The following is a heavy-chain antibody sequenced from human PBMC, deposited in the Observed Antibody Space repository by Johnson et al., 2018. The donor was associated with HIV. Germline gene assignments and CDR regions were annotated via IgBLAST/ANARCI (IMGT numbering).Heavy chain of an antibody. Sequence: QVQLVESGGGVVQPGRSLRLSCAASGFTFSSYAIHWVRQAPGKGLEWVAVISYDGSNKYYADSVKGRFTISRDNSKNTLYLQMNSLRAEDTAVYYCARDGGSTRGDAFDIWGQGTMVTVSS. J-gene: IGHJ3*02. V-gene: IGHV3-30*04. CDR1: GFTFSSYA. D-gene: IGHD1-26*01. CDR3: ARDGGSTRGDAFDI. CDR2: ISYDGSNK.